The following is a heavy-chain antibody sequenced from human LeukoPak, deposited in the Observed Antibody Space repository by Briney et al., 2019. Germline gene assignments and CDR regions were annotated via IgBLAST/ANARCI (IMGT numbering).Heavy chain of an antibody. D-gene: IGHD4-11*01. J-gene: IGHJ4*02. Sequence: GGSLRLSCAASAFTFSSYAMSWVRQAPGKGLEWVSSITGSGDSTYYTDSVKGRFTISRDNSKNTLYLQMNSLRAEDTAVYYCADSNYWYPVDYWGQGTLVTVSS. CDR1: AFTFSSYA. V-gene: IGHV3-23*01. CDR3: ADSNYWYPVDY. CDR2: ITGSGDST.